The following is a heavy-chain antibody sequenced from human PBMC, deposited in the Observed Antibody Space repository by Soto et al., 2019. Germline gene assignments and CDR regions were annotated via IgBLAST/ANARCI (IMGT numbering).Heavy chain of an antibody. CDR2: IYNSGRT. J-gene: IGHJ4*02. CDR3: VRDGNY. D-gene: IGHD1-26*01. V-gene: IGHV4-61*01. CDR1: GGSVSSGTYY. Sequence: QVQLQESGPGLVKPSETLSLTCTVSGGSVSSGTYYCSWIRQPPGQGLEWIGYIYNSGRTNYNPSLKSRGTTSVDTSKHQFSLKLSSVTAADKALYYCVRDGNYWGKGTLVTVSS.